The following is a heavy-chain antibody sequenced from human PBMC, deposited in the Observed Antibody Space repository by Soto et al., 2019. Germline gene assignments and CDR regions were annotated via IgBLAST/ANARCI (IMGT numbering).Heavy chain of an antibody. CDR1: GGSISSSSYY. CDR3: ARTSKKRGGGMDV. V-gene: IGHV4-39*01. D-gene: IGHD3-16*01. Sequence: SANLSLTWTVSGGSISSSSYYWGWIRQPPGKGLEWIGSIYYSGSTYYNPSLKSRVTISVDTSKNQFSLKLSSVTAADTAVYYWARTSKKRGGGMDVWGQGTTVTVSS. CDR2: IYYSGST. J-gene: IGHJ6*02.